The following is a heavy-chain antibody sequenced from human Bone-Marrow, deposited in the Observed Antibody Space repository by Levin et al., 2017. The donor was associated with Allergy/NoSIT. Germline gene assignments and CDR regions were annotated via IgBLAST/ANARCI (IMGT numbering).Heavy chain of an antibody. Sequence: SQTLSLTCGVFGGSFSGSYWSWIRQSPGVGLQWLGEISHTGNTNYDPSLKSRLTISVDTSKKQFSLNLTSVTAADTAVYYCARGVAPGVMYYYSYYGLDVWGLGTTVTVSS. CDR2: ISHTGNT. CDR1: GGSFSGSY. J-gene: IGHJ6*02. V-gene: IGHV4-34*01. CDR3: ARGVAPGVMYYYSYYGLDV. D-gene: IGHD2/OR15-2a*01.